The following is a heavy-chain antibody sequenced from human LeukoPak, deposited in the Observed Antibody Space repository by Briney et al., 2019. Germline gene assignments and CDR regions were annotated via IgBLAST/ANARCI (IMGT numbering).Heavy chain of an antibody. CDR3: AKVGLTVTTILDYFDY. V-gene: IGHV3-30*18. Sequence: GRSLRLSCAASGFSFSSYGMHWVRQAPGKWLEWVALISYDGSNKYYADSVKGRFTISRDNSKNTLYLQMNSLRAEDTAVYYCAKVGLTVTTILDYFDYWGQGTLVTVSS. CDR1: GFSFSSYG. D-gene: IGHD4-11*01. CDR2: ISYDGSNK. J-gene: IGHJ4*02.